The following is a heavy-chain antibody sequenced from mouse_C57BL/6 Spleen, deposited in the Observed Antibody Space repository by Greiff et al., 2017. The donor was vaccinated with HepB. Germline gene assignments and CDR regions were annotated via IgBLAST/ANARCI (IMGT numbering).Heavy chain of an antibody. D-gene: IGHD2-3*01. CDR3: ARDRDGYYVV. Sequence: QVQLQQPGAELVRPGSSVKLSCKASGYTFTSYWMHWVKQRPIQGLEWIGNIDPSDSETHYNQKFKDKATLTVDKSSSTAYMQLSSLTSEDSAVYYCARDRDGYYVVGGQGTRVTVSA. CDR1: GYTFTSYW. CDR2: IDPSDSET. V-gene: IGHV1-52*01. J-gene: IGHJ3*01.